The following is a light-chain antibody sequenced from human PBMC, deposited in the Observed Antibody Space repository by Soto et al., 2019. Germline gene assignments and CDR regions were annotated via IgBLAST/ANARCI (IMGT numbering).Light chain of an antibody. V-gene: IGKV1-5*01. CDR1: QSISSW. CDR2: DAS. CDR3: QQYNPPTWT. J-gene: IGKJ1*01. Sequence: DIQMTQSPSTLSASVGDRVTITCRASQSISSWLAWYQQKPGKAPKLLIYDASSFESGVPSRFSGSGSGTEFTLTISSLQPDDFATYYCQQYNPPTWTFGQGTKVDIK.